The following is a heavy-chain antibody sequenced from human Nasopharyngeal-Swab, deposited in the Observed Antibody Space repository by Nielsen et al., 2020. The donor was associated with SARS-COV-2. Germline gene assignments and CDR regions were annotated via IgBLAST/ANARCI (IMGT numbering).Heavy chain of an antibody. CDR1: GYTFTSYG. Sequence: ASVKVSCKASGYTFTSYGISWVRQAPGQGLEWMGWISAYNGNTNYAQKFQGRVTMTEDTSTDTAYMELSSLRSEDTAVYYCATGAEQWRGFGLDYWGQGTLVTVSS. CDR3: ATGAEQWRGFGLDY. D-gene: IGHD6-19*01. V-gene: IGHV1-18*01. CDR2: ISAYNGNT. J-gene: IGHJ4*02.